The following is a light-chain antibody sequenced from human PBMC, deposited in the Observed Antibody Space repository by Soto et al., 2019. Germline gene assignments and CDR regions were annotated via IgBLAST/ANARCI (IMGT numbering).Light chain of an antibody. J-gene: IGKJ4*01. V-gene: IGKV1-17*01. Sequence: DIQMTQSPSSLSASVGDRVTITCRASQGIGSDLGWYQQKPGKAPKRLIYAASSLQSGVPSRFIGRGSRTQFALPISSQQPEDFATYYCLQHNNDPPSFGGGTKVEIK. CDR1: QGIGSD. CDR2: AAS. CDR3: LQHNNDPPS.